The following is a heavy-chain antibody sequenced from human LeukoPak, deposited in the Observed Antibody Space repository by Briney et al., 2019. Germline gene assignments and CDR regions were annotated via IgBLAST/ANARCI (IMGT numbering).Heavy chain of an antibody. V-gene: IGHV1-18*01. CDR2: ISAYNGNT. D-gene: IGHD4-17*01. J-gene: IGHJ6*02. Sequence: GASVKVSCKASGYTFTSYGISWVRQAPGQGLEWMGWISAYNGNTNYAQKLQGRVTMTTDTSTSTAYMELRGLRSDDTAVYYCARDQIDYGDPIHYYYYGMDVWGQGTTVTVSS. CDR3: ARDQIDYGDPIHYYYYGMDV. CDR1: GYTFTSYG.